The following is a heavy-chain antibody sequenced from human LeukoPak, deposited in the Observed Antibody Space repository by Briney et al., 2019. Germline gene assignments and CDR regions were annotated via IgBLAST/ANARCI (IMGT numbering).Heavy chain of an antibody. V-gene: IGHV1-18*04. CDR2: ISAYNGNT. Sequence: ASVKVSCKASGYTFTSYGISWVRQAPGQGLEWMGWISAYNGNTNYAQELQGRVTMTTDTSTSTAYMELRSLRSDDTAVYYCARLVEWLRSKNYHYFDYWGQGTLVTVSS. D-gene: IGHD5-12*01. CDR3: ARLVEWLRSKNYHYFDY. J-gene: IGHJ4*02. CDR1: GYTFTSYG.